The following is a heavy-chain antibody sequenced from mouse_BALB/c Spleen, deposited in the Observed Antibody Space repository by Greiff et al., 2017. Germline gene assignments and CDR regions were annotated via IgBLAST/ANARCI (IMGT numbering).Heavy chain of an antibody. Sequence: EVQVVESGGGLVKPGGSLKLSCAASGFTFSSYAMSWVRQTPEKRLEWVASISSGGSTYYPDSVKGRFTISGDNARNILYLQMSSLRSEDTAMYYCARGDYYYGSRFAYWGQGTLVTVSA. CDR2: ISSGGST. V-gene: IGHV5-6-5*01. J-gene: IGHJ3*01. CDR1: GFTFSSYA. D-gene: IGHD1-1*01. CDR3: ARGDYYYGSRFAY.